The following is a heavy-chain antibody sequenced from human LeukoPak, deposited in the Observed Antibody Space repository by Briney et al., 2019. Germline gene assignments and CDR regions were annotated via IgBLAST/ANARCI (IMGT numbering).Heavy chain of an antibody. CDR2: IYSGGST. J-gene: IGHJ6*03. Sequence: PGGSLRLSCAASGFTVSSNYMSWVRQAPGKGLEWVSVIYSGGSTYYADSVKGRFTISRDNSKNTLYLQMNSLRAEDTAVYYCAKVALAAAGPYYYYYYMDVWGKGTTVTVSS. CDR1: GFTVSSNY. CDR3: AKVALAAAGPYYYYYYMDV. V-gene: IGHV3-66*01. D-gene: IGHD6-13*01.